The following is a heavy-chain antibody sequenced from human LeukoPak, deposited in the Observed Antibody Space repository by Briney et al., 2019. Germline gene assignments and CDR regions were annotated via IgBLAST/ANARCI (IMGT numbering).Heavy chain of an antibody. J-gene: IGHJ4*02. CDR1: GFTFDDYA. CDR3: ATDSSSLYEVEY. CDR2: ISWNSGSI. V-gene: IGHV3-9*01. Sequence: GGSLRLSCAASGFTFDDYAMHWVRQAPGKGLEWVSGISWNSGSIGYADSVKGRFTISRDSAKNSMYLQMNSLKAEDTAVYYCATDSSSLYEVEYWGRGTLVTVSS. D-gene: IGHD6-13*01.